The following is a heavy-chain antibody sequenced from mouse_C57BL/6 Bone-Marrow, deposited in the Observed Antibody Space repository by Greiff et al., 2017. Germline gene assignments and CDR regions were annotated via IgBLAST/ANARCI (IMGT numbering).Heavy chain of an antibody. J-gene: IGHJ3*01. CDR1: GYTFTSYW. CDR2: INPSSGYT. V-gene: IGHV1-7*01. D-gene: IGHD2-3*01. CDR3: ARSSLYDGYYVGFAY. Sequence: VQLVESGAELAKPGASVKLSCKASGYTFTSYWMHWVKQRPGQGLEWIGYINPSSGYTKYNQKFKDKATLTADKSSSTAYMQLSSLTYEDSAVYYCARSSLYDGYYVGFAYWGQGTLVTVSA.